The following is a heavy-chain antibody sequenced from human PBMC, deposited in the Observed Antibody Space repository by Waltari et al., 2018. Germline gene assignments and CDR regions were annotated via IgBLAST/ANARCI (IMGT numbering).Heavy chain of an antibody. D-gene: IGHD1-26*01. Sequence: QVQLGDAGGGVVQPGRSLRRSCAASGFTFSTYGLHWVRQAPGKGLEWVAVIWYDGSKENYADSGKGRFTISRDNFKTTLYLQMNSLRAEDTAMYYCAKDSSGPYDYWGQGTLVTVSS. J-gene: IGHJ4*02. CDR2: IWYDGSKE. CDR1: GFTFSTYG. V-gene: IGHV3-30*18. CDR3: AKDSSGPYDY.